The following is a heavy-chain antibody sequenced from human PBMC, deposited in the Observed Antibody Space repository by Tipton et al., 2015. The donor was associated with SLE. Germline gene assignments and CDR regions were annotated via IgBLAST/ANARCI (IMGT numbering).Heavy chain of an antibody. J-gene: IGHJ6*03. Sequence: TLSLTCTVSGASVSSGGYYWSWIRQHPGKGLEWIGYIFHTGSTYYNPSLKSRTTISVDTSKNRFSLKMTSVTAAGTAVYFCARATIEYSRSFYSYMDVWGKGTPVTVSS. CDR1: GASVSSGGYY. D-gene: IGHD2/OR15-2a*01. V-gene: IGHV4-31*03. CDR3: ARATIEYSRSFYSYMDV. CDR2: IFHTGST.